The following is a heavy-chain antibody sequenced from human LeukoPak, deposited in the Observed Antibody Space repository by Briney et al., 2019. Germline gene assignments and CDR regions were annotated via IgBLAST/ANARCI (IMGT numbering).Heavy chain of an antibody. Sequence: GGSLGLSCEASGFTFSGNWMSWVRQAPGKGLEWVASINPDGSQKLYVDSVKGRFTISRDNTKSSLYLQMNSLGAEDTAMYYCAKLLGTAITYDSWGQGTRVTVSS. CDR1: GFTFSGNW. CDR3: AKLLGTAITYDS. V-gene: IGHV3-7*01. J-gene: IGHJ4*02. D-gene: IGHD2/OR15-2a*01. CDR2: INPDGSQK.